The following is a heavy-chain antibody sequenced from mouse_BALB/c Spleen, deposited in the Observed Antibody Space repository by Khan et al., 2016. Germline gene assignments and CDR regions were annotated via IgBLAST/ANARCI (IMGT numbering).Heavy chain of an antibody. CDR3: TRGGDYADY. Sequence: QVQLQQSGAELVRPGASVKLSCKASGYTFTSYWINWVKQRPGQGLEWIGNIYPSDSYANYNQKFKEKATWTVDKSSSTAYMKLSSPTSEDSAVYYCTRGGDYADYWGQGTTLTVSS. CDR1: GYTFTSYW. J-gene: IGHJ2*01. CDR2: IYPSDSYA. D-gene: IGHD2-4*01. V-gene: IGHV1-69*02.